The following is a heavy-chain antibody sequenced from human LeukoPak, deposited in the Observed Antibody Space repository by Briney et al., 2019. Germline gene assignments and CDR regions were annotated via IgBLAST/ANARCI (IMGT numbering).Heavy chain of an antibody. CDR2: ISWNSGSI. D-gene: IGHD5-18*01. CDR3: AKDRSGDTAMVTSVDY. Sequence: GGSLRLSCAASGFTFSSYAMSWVRQAPGKGLEWVSGISWNSGSIGYADSVKGRFTISRDNAKNSLYLQMNSLRAEDTALYYCAKDRSGDTAMVTSVDYWGQGTLVTVSS. CDR1: GFTFSSYA. V-gene: IGHV3-9*01. J-gene: IGHJ4*02.